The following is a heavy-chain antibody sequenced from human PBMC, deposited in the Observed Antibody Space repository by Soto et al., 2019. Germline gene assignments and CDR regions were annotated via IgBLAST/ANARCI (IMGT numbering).Heavy chain of an antibody. J-gene: IGHJ4*02. CDR1: GYTFTNYD. V-gene: IGHV1-8*01. D-gene: IGHD6-19*01. Sequence: QVQLVQSGAEVKKPGASVKVSCKASGYTFTNYDINWVRQATGQGLEWMGWMNPNSGNTGYAQKFQGRVTMTRNTSISTAYMELSSLRSEDTVVYYCATQEWARAAVADHRPDPTYVDYRGQGTLVTVSS. CDR2: MNPNSGNT. CDR3: ATQEWARAAVADHRPDPTYVDY.